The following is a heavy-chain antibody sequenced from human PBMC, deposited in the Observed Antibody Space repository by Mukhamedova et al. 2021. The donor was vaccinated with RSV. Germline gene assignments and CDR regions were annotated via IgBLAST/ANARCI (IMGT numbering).Heavy chain of an antibody. CDR3: AREGDIVVVPAAMGYFDY. J-gene: IGHJ4*02. Sequence: QWYQRRVTMTRDTSTSTVYMELRSLRSEDTAVYYCAREGDIVVVPAAMGYFDYWGQGTLVTVSS. D-gene: IGHD2-2*01. V-gene: IGHV1-46*01.